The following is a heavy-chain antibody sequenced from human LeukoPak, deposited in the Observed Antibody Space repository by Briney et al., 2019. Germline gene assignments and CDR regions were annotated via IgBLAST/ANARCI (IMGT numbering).Heavy chain of an antibody. V-gene: IGHV1-18*01. CDR2: ISAYNGNT. CDR1: GYTFTSYG. D-gene: IGHD2-15*01. J-gene: IGHJ4*02. Sequence: ASVKVSCKASGYTFTSYGISWVRQAPGQGLEWMGWISAYNGNTNYAQKLQGRVTMTTDTSTSTAYMELRSLRSDDTAVYYCARESGGNLGYCSGGSCYSDFDYWGQGTLVTVSS. CDR3: ARESGGNLGYCSGGSCYSDFDY.